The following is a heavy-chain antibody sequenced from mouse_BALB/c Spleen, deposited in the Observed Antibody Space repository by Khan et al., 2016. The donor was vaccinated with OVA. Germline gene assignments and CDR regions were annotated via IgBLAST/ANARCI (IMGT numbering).Heavy chain of an antibody. V-gene: IGHV3-2*02. CDR3: ARAVTITTVVATDFDY. D-gene: IGHD1-1*01. CDR2: ISYSSRT. CDR1: GYSITSDYA. J-gene: IGHJ2*01. Sequence: EVQLQESGPGLVKPSQSLSLTCTVTGYSITSDYAWNWIRQFPGNKLEWMGYISYSSRTSYNPSLKSRISITRDTSKNQFFLQLNSVPTEDTATYYCARAVTITTVVATDFDYWGQGTTRTVSS.